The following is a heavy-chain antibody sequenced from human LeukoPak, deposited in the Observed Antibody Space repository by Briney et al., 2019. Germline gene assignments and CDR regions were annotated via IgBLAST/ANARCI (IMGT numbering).Heavy chain of an antibody. CDR2: ISAYNGNT. CDR3: ARGSIVGATFDYFDY. V-gene: IGHV1-18*01. CDR1: GYTFTSYG. Sequence: GASVKVSCKASGYTFTSYGISWVRQAPGQGLEWMGWISAYNGNTNYAQKLQGRVTMTTDTSTSTAYMELSRLRSDDTAVYYCARGSIVGATFDYFDYWGQGTLVTVPS. D-gene: IGHD1-26*01. J-gene: IGHJ4*02.